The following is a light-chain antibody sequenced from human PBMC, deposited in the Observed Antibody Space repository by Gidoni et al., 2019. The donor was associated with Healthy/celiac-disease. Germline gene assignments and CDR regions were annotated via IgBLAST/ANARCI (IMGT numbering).Light chain of an antibody. CDR2: GAS. CDR3: QQYGSSPYT. CDR1: QSVSRSY. Sequence: DIVLTHSPGTLSLSPGERATLSCRASQSVSRSYLAWYQQKTGQAPRLLIYGASSRATGIPDRCSGSGSGTDFTLTISRLEPEDFAVYYCQQYGSSPYTFGQGTKLEIK. J-gene: IGKJ2*01. V-gene: IGKV3-20*01.